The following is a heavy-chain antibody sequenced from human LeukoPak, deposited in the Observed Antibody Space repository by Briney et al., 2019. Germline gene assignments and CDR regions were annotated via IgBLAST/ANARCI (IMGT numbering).Heavy chain of an antibody. V-gene: IGHV4-34*01. J-gene: IGHJ4*02. Sequence: PSETLSLTCAVYGGSFSGYYWSWIRQPPGKGLEWIGEINHSGSTNYNPSLKSRVTISVDTSKNQFSLKLSSVTAADTAVYYCARGLTFGYYYDYWGQGTLVTVSP. CDR3: ARGLTFGYYYDY. CDR1: GGSFSGYY. D-gene: IGHD3-22*01. CDR2: INHSGST.